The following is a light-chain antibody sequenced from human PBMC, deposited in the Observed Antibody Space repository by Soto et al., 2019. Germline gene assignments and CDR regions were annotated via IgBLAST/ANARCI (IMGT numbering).Light chain of an antibody. J-gene: IGKJ4*01. CDR3: QQRSNWPPFT. CDR2: DAS. Sequence: EIVMTQSPATLSVSPGERATLSCRASQSLSFYLAWYQQKPGQAPRLLIYDASNRAPGIPARFSGSGSGTDFTLTISSLEPEDFAVYFCQQRSNWPPFTFGGGTKVDIK. V-gene: IGKV3-11*01. CDR1: QSLSFY.